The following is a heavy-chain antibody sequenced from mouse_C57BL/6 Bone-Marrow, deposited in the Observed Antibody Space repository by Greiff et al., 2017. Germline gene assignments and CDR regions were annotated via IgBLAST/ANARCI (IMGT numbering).Heavy chain of an antibody. Sequence: VQLQQSGPVLVKPGASVKMSCKASGYTFTDYYMNWVKQSHGKSLEWIGVINPYNGGTSYNQKFKGKATLTVDKSSSTAYMELNSMTSEDSAVYYCARNLITTVVADVDYWGQGTTLTVSS. V-gene: IGHV1-19*01. CDR2: INPYNGGT. CDR3: ARNLITTVVADVDY. J-gene: IGHJ2*01. D-gene: IGHD1-1*01. CDR1: GYTFTDYY.